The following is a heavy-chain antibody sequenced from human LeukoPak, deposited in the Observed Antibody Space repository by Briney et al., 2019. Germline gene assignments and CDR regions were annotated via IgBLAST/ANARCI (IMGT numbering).Heavy chain of an antibody. CDR1: GITLSNYG. Sequence: GGSLRLSCAVSGITLSNYGMSWVRQAPGKGLEWVAGISGSGGSTYYADSVKGRFTISRDNSKNTLYLQMNSLRAEDTAVYYCAREYSSSLYGMDVWGQGTTVTVSS. J-gene: IGHJ6*02. CDR2: ISGSGGST. V-gene: IGHV3-23*01. CDR3: AREYSSSLYGMDV. D-gene: IGHD6-13*01.